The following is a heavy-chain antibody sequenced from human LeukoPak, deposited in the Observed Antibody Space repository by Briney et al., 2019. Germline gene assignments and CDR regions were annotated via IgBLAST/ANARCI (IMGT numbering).Heavy chain of an antibody. D-gene: IGHD2-15*01. Sequence: GGSLGLSCEASGFSSSEYGMHWVRQGPGKRLERVAFIRSDGSNKYYADSVKGRFTVSRDNSKKTLYLQMNSLRGEDTAVYYCAKDHCSRCSEDDYLDSWGQGTLVTVSS. J-gene: IGHJ4*02. CDR2: IRSDGSNK. CDR3: AKDHCSRCSEDDYLDS. V-gene: IGHV3-30*02. CDR1: GFSSSEYG.